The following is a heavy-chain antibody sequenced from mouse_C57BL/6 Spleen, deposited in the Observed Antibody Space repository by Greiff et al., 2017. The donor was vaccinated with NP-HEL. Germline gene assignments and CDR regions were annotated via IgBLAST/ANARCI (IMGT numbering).Heavy chain of an antibody. J-gene: IGHJ2*01. D-gene: IGHD1-1*01. CDR1: GFTFTDYY. CDR2: IRHKANGYTT. V-gene: IGHV7-3*01. Sequence: EVKLMESGGGLVQPGGSLSLSCAASGFTFTDYYMSWVRQPPGKALEWLGFIRHKANGYTTEYSASVKGRFTISRDTSQSIFYLQMNALRAEDSATYYCARYYGSSYEDYFDYWGQGTTLTVSS. CDR3: ARYYGSSYEDYFDY.